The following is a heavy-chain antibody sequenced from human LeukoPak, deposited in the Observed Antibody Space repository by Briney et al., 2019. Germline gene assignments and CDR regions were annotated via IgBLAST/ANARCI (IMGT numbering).Heavy chain of an antibody. J-gene: IGHJ4*02. Sequence: GGSLRLSCAASGFTFSSYGMHWVRQAPGKGLEWVAVISYDGSNKYYADSVKGRFNISRDNSKNTLYLQMNSLRAEDTAVYYCAKDVYSSSPGSTPYFDYWGQGTLVTVSS. V-gene: IGHV3-30*18. CDR3: AKDVYSSSPGSTPYFDY. CDR1: GFTFSSYG. D-gene: IGHD6-13*01. CDR2: ISYDGSNK.